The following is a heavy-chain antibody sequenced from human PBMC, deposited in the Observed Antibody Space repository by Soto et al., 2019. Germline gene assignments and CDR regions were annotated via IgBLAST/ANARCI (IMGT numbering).Heavy chain of an antibody. V-gene: IGHV4-34*01. CDR1: GGSFSGYY. Sequence: QVQLQQWGAGLLKPSETLSLTCAVYGGSFSGYYWSWIRQPPGKGLEWIGEINHSGSTNYNPTIKSRVTISVETSKNQFSLKLSSVTAAETAVYYCARGPYYYDSSGYYPRGYYGMDVWGQGTTVTVSS. CDR3: ARGPYYYDSSGYYPRGYYGMDV. D-gene: IGHD3-22*01. CDR2: INHSGST. J-gene: IGHJ6*02.